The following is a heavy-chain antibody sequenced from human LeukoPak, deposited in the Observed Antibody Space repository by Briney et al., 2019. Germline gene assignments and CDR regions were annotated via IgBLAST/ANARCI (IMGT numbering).Heavy chain of an antibody. CDR3: ARGDGYNFRSDY. CDR2: IYYSGST. V-gene: IGHV4-59*01. J-gene: IGHJ4*02. D-gene: IGHD5-24*01. Sequence: SETLSLTCTVSGGSISSYYWSWIRQPPGKGLEWIGYIYYSGSTNYNPSLKSRVTVSVDTSKNQFSLKLSSVTAADTAVYYCARGDGYNFRSDYWGREPWPPSPQ. CDR1: GGSISSYY.